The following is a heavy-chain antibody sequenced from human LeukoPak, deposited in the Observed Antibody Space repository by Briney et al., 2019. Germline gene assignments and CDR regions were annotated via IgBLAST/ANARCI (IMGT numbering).Heavy chain of an antibody. CDR2: IYTSGST. CDR1: GGSISSGSYY. D-gene: IGHD3-22*01. J-gene: IGHJ5*02. Sequence: SQTLSLTCTVSGGSISSGSYYWSWIRQPAGKGLEWIGRIYTSGSTNYDPSLKSRVTISVDTSKNQFSLKLSSVTAADTAVYYCARDSLPYYYDSSGQFDPWGQGTLVTVSS. CDR3: ARDSLPYYYDSSGQFDP. V-gene: IGHV4-61*02.